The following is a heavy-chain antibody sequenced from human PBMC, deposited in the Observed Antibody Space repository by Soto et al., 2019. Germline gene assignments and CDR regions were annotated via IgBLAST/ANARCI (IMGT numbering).Heavy chain of an antibody. J-gene: IGHJ6*02. D-gene: IGHD6-13*01. V-gene: IGHV5-51*01. CDR3: ARHPIAEAGTHYYGMDV. CDR2: IYPGDSDT. Sequence: GESLKISCKGSGYSFTSYWIGWVRQMPGKGLEWMGIIYPGDSDTRYSPSFQGQVTISADKSISTAYLQWSSLKASDTAMYYCARHPIAEAGTHYYGMDVWGQGTTVTVYS. CDR1: GYSFTSYW.